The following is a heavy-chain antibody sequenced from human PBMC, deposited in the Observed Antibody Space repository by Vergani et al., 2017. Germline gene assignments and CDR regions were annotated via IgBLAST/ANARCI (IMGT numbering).Heavy chain of an antibody. CDR2: ISGSGGST. J-gene: IGHJ5*02. CDR3: AKDRLAVVVVVAATGWFDP. Sequence: EVQLLESGGGLVQPGGSLRLSCAASGFTFSSYAMSWVRQAPGKGLEWVSAISGSGGSTYYADSVKGRFTISRDNSKNTLYLQMNSLRAEDTAVYYCAKDRLAVVVVVAATGWFDPWGQGTLVTVSS. D-gene: IGHD2-15*01. V-gene: IGHV3-23*01. CDR1: GFTFSSYA.